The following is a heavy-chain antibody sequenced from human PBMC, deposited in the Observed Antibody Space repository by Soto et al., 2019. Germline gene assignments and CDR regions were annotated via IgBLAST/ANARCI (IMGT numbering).Heavy chain of an antibody. CDR3: ARVSTTDYDFWSGYYPTYYYYYYGMDV. CDR2: IYHSGST. D-gene: IGHD3-3*01. CDR1: GGYISSISW. Sequence: SETLSLTCAVSGGYISSISWGSWIRQHPGKGRGWIGEIYHSGSTNYNPSLKSRVTISVDKSKNQFSLKLSSVTAADTAVYYCARVSTTDYDFWSGYYPTYYYYYYGMDVWGQGTTVTVSS. J-gene: IGHJ6*02. V-gene: IGHV4-4*02.